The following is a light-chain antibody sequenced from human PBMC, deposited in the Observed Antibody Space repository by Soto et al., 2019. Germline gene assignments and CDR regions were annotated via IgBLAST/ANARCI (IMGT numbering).Light chain of an antibody. CDR3: ASYDDSLNGYV. V-gene: IGLV1-44*01. CDR2: SNN. Sequence: QSVVTQPPSVSGTPGQRVAISCSGSTSNIGGNAVSWYQHLPGTAPKLLIYSNNQRPSGVPDRFSGSKSGTSASLAISGLQSEDEADYYCASYDDSLNGYVFGTGTKLTVL. CDR1: TSNIGGNA. J-gene: IGLJ1*01.